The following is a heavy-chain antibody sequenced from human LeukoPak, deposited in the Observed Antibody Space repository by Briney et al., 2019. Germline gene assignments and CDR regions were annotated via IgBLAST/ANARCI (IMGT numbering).Heavy chain of an antibody. CDR3: ARDLVVVPAARGPVDY. CDR1: GFIFSRDS. CDR2: ISHDSGVK. D-gene: IGHD2-2*01. V-gene: IGHV3-48*01. Sequence: GGSLRLSCEASGFIFSRDSMNWVRQAPGKGLEWISYISHDSGVKYYADSVKGRFTISRDNSKNTLYLQMNSLRAEDTAVYYCARDLVVVPAARGPVDYWGQGTLVTVSS. J-gene: IGHJ4*02.